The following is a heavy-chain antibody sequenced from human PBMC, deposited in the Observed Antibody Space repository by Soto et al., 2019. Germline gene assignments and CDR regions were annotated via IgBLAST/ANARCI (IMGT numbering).Heavy chain of an antibody. CDR1: GFTFDDYA. V-gene: IGHV3-9*01. J-gene: IGHJ4*02. Sequence: EVQLVESGGGLVQPGRSLRLSCAASGFTFDDYAMHWVRQAQGKGLEWVSGISWNSGSIGYAESVKGPFTISRDNAKNSRYLQMNSLSAEDTALYYCAKGDLEMATTPLDYWGQGTLVTVSS. CDR3: AKGDLEMATTPLDY. CDR2: ISWNSGSI. D-gene: IGHD1-1*01.